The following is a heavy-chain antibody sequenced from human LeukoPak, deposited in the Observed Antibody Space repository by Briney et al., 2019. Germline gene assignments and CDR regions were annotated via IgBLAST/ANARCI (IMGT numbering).Heavy chain of an antibody. J-gene: IGHJ4*02. CDR3: AKDYGDYSGFDY. Sequence: SQTLSLTCTVSGDSITSGDYYWTWIRQPAGKTLEWIGRIYSSGETVYSPSLKSRVTISLDTSKNQFSLTLNSVTAADTAVYYCAKDYGDYSGFDYWGQGTLVTVSS. CDR2: IYSSGET. V-gene: IGHV4-61*02. CDR1: GDSITSGDYY. D-gene: IGHD4-17*01.